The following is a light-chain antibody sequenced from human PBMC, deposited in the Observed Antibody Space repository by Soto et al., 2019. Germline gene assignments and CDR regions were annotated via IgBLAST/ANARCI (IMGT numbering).Light chain of an antibody. CDR2: EVS. J-gene: IGLJ3*02. CDR1: SSDVGGYNY. V-gene: IGLV2-14*01. CDR3: SSYTSSSTWV. Sequence: QSALTQPASVSGSPGQSITISCTGTSSDVGGYNYVSWYQQHPGKAPKLMIYEVSNRPSGVSNRFSGSKSGNTASLTISGSQAEDEAEYYCSSYTSSSTWVFGGGTKLTVL.